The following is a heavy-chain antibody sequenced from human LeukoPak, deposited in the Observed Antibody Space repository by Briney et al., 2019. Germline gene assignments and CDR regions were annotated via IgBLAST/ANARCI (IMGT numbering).Heavy chain of an antibody. D-gene: IGHD2-2*01. CDR1: GYTFTGYY. Sequence: SVTVSCKASGYTFTGYYMHWVRQAPGQGLEWMGGIIPIFGTANYAQKFQGRVTITTDESTSTAYMELGSLRSEDTAVYYCARALGYCSSTSCYRLDYWGQGTLVTVSS. V-gene: IGHV1-69*05. J-gene: IGHJ4*02. CDR2: IIPIFGTA. CDR3: ARALGYCSSTSCYRLDY.